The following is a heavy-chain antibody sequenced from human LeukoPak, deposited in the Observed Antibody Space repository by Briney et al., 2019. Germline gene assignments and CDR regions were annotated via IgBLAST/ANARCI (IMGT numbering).Heavy chain of an antibody. Sequence: SETLSLTCAVYGGSFSGYYWSWIRQPPGKGLEWIGEINHSGSTNYNPSLKSRVTISVDTSKNQFSLKLSSVTAADTAVYYCASEYYSSSSSSWGQGTLVTVSS. V-gene: IGHV4-34*01. CDR2: INHSGST. J-gene: IGHJ5*02. D-gene: IGHD6-6*01. CDR1: GGSFSGYY. CDR3: ASEYYSSSSSS.